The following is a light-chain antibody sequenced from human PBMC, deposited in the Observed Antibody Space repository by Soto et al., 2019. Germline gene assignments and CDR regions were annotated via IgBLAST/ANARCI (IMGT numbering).Light chain of an antibody. Sequence: QSVLTQPPSVSAAPGQKVTISRSGSSSNIGGNSVSWYQQLPGTAPKLLIYDDNKRPSGIPDRFSGSKSGTSATLGITGFQTGDEADYYCGSWDSSLSAYAFGTGTKV. CDR2: DDN. V-gene: IGLV1-51*01. CDR1: SSNIGGNS. J-gene: IGLJ1*01. CDR3: GSWDSSLSAYA.